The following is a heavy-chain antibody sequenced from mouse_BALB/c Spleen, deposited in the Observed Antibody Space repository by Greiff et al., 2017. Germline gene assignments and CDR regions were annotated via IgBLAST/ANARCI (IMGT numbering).Heavy chain of an antibody. CDR3: ARGAPITTVVATRFAY. D-gene: IGHD1-1*01. V-gene: IGHV5-6-5*01. CDR2: ISSGGST. J-gene: IGHJ3*01. CDR1: GFTFSSYA. Sequence: EVKLMESGGGLVKPGGSLKLSCAASGFTFSSYAMSWVRQTPEKRLEWVASISSGGSTYYPDSVKGRFTISRDNARNILYLQMSSLRSEDTAMYYCARGAPITTVVATRFAYWGQGTLVTVSA.